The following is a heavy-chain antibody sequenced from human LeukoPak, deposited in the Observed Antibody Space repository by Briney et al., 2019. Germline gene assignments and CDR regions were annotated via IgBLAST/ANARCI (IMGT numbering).Heavy chain of an antibody. V-gene: IGHV3-23*01. Sequence: GGSLRLSCAASGFTFSSYAMSWVRQAPGKGLEWVSAISGSGGSTYYADSVKGRFTISRDNSKNTRYLQMNSMRAEDTAVYSCAKSYSSGWFPPGMDVWGQGTTVTVSS. D-gene: IGHD6-19*01. CDR1: GFTFSSYA. J-gene: IGHJ6*02. CDR2: ISGSGGST. CDR3: AKSYSSGWFPPGMDV.